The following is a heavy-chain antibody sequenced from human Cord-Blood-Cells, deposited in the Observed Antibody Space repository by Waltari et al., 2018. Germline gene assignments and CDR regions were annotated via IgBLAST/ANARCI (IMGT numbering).Heavy chain of an antibody. J-gene: IGHJ4*02. CDR3: ARETDSSGWYYFDY. CDR1: GFTFSSYS. Sequence: EVQLVESGGGLVKPGGSLRLSCAASGFTFSSYSMNWVRQAPGKGLEWVSSMSSSRSYKYDADSVKGRFTISRDNAKNSLYLQMNSLRAEDTAVYYCARETDSSGWYYFDYWGQGTLVTVSS. D-gene: IGHD6-19*01. V-gene: IGHV3-21*01. CDR2: MSSSRSYK.